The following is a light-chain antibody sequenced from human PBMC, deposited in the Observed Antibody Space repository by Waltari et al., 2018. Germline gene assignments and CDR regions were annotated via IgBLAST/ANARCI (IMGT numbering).Light chain of an antibody. CDR2: DVT. V-gene: IGLV2-11*01. CDR1: SSDVGGYNY. J-gene: IGLJ2*01. CDR3: CSYAGP. Sequence: QSALTQPRSVSGSPGQSVAISCTGTSSDVGGYNYVSWYHQHPGKAPNRMIYDVTNRPSGVPDRFSGSKSGNTASLTISGLQADDEADYYCCSYAGPFGGGTKLTVL.